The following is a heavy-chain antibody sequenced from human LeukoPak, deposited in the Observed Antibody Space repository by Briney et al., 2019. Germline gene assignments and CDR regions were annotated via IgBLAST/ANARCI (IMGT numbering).Heavy chain of an antibody. J-gene: IGHJ4*02. D-gene: IGHD4-23*01. CDR2: IKSDGSSI. Sequence: GGSLRLSCAASGFTFSTYWMHWVRQAPGKGLVWVSRIKSDGSSIMYADSVRGRFTIPRDNAKNTLYLQMNSLSAEDTAVYYCARDLEYGCRSNFDHWGQGTLVTVSS. CDR3: ARDLEYGCRSNFDH. V-gene: IGHV3-74*03. CDR1: GFTFSTYW.